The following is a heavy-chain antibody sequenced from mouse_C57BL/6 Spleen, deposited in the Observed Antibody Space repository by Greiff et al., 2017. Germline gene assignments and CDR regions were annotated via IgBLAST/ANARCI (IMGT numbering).Heavy chain of an antibody. Sequence: EVKLQESGPELVKPGASVKMSCKASGYTFTDYNMHWVKQSHGKSLEWIGYINPNNGGTSYNQKFKGKATLTVNKSSSTAYMELRSLTSEDSAVYYCARGGYDVDYAMDYWGQGTSVTVSS. J-gene: IGHJ4*01. V-gene: IGHV1-22*01. CDR3: ARGGYDVDYAMDY. D-gene: IGHD2-2*01. CDR2: INPNNGGT. CDR1: GYTFTDYN.